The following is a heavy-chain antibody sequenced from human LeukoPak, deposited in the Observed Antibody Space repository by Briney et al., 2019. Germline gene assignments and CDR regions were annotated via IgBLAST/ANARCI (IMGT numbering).Heavy chain of an antibody. CDR3: ARDILASYPGGY. Sequence: ASVKVSCKASGYTFSDYYMHWVRQAPGQGLEWMGWISAYNGNTNYAQKLQGRVTMTTDTSTSTAYMELRSLRSDDTAVYYCARDILASYPGGYWGQGTLVTVSS. D-gene: IGHD3-16*02. J-gene: IGHJ4*02. V-gene: IGHV1-18*04. CDR1: GYTFSDYY. CDR2: ISAYNGNT.